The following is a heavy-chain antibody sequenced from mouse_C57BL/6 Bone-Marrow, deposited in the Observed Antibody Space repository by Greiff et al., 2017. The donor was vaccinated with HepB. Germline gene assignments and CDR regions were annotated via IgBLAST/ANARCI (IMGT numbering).Heavy chain of an antibody. J-gene: IGHJ4*01. CDR1: GYTFTSYW. V-gene: IGHV1-69*01. CDR2: IDPSDSYT. D-gene: IGHD1-1*01. Sequence: VQLQQPGAELVMPGASVKLSCKASGYTFTSYWMHWVKQRPGQGLEWIGEIDPSDSYTNYNQKFKGKSTLTVDKSSSTAYMQLSSLTSEDSAVYYCARGSSPYYYAMDYWGQGTSVTVSS. CDR3: ARGSSPYYYAMDY.